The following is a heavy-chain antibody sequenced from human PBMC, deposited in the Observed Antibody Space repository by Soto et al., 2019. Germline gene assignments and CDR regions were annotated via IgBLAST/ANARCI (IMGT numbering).Heavy chain of an antibody. Sequence: QVYLEESGGGVVQPGRALRLSCVASGFSFSSSDMHWVRQAPGKGLEWVAHISIDGSRKYYADSVKGRFTVSRENSKNTLYLQINSLRPEEAALSYCTRGPTHGAFDIWGQGTMVTVSS. CDR2: ISIDGSRK. V-gene: IGHV3-30*03. CDR3: TRGPTHGAFDI. J-gene: IGHJ3*02. CDR1: GFSFSSSD.